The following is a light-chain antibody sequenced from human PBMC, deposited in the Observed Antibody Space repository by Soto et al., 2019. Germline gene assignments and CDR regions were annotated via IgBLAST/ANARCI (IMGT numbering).Light chain of an antibody. J-gene: IGKJ1*01. CDR3: QHYNSYSEA. Sequence: DIQMTQSPSTLSGSVGDRVTITCRASQTISSWLAWYQQKPGKAPKLLIYKASTLKSGVPSRFSGSGSGTEFTLTISSLQPEEFATYYCQHYNSYSEAFGQGTKVDLK. CDR1: QTISSW. CDR2: KAS. V-gene: IGKV1-5*03.